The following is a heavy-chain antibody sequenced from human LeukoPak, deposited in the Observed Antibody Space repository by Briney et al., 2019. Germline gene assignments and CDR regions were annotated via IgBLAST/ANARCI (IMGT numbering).Heavy chain of an antibody. V-gene: IGHV1-2*04. Sequence: ASVKVSCKASGYTFTGYYMHWVRQAPGQGLEWMGWINPNSGGTSYAQKFQGWVTMTRDTSISTAYMELSRLRSDDTAVYYCARGRYYDILTGPIGPAFDIWGQGTMVTVSS. CDR2: INPNSGGT. CDR1: GYTFTGYY. J-gene: IGHJ3*02. D-gene: IGHD3-9*01. CDR3: ARGRYYDILTGPIGPAFDI.